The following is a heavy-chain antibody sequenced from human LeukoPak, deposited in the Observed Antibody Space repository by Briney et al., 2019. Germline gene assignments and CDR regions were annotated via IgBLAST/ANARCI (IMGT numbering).Heavy chain of an antibody. Sequence: PGGSLRHSCAASGFPFSSYAMSWVRQAPGKGLEWVSVISDSGGRTYSAASVKGRFTISRDNSKNTLYLQMNSLRAEDTAVYYCAKSGFYCSTSSCLLDVWGQGTTVTVSS. CDR2: ISDSGGRT. V-gene: IGHV3-23*01. CDR1: GFPFSSYA. J-gene: IGHJ6*02. CDR3: AKSGFYCSTSSCLLDV. D-gene: IGHD2-2*01.